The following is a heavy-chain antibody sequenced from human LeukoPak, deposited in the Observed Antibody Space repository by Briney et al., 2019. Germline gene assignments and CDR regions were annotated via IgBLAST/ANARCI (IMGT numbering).Heavy chain of an antibody. Sequence: SETLSLTCTVSGGSIRSSRYYWAWIRQPPGKGLDWIGSISYSGSTYYNSSLKSRLTISVDTSKNQFSLRLSSVTAADTAVYYCASSLNSSGWYYFDYWGQGTLVTVSS. D-gene: IGHD6-19*01. CDR2: ISYSGST. CDR3: ASSLNSSGWYYFDY. CDR1: GGSIRSSRYY. J-gene: IGHJ4*02. V-gene: IGHV4-39*01.